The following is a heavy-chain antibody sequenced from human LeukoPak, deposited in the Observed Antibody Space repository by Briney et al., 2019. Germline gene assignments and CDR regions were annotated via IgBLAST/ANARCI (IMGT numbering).Heavy chain of an antibody. CDR3: ARWQYTISSGWFDP. V-gene: IGHV4-59*08. Sequence: SETLSLKCAVYGGSFSGYYWSWIRQPPGKGLEWIGSIYYSGGTNYNPSLKSRVTISVDTSKIQFSLKLSSVTAADTAVYYCARWQYTISSGWFDPWGQGTLVTVSS. CDR2: IYYSGGT. D-gene: IGHD6-6*01. J-gene: IGHJ5*02. CDR1: GGSFSGYY.